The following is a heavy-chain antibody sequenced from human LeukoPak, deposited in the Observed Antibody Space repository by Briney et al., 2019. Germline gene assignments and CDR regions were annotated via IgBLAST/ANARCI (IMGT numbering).Heavy chain of an antibody. V-gene: IGHV3-48*01. CDR3: AKAMGIAVAGTYFDY. J-gene: IGHJ4*02. CDR1: GFTFSNYA. CDR2: ISSSSTSI. Sequence: GGSLRLSCAASGFTFSNYAMSWVRQAPGKGLEWVSYISSSSTSIYYADSVKGRFTISRDNAKNSLYLQMNSLRAEDTAVYYCAKAMGIAVAGTYFDYWGQGTLVTISS. D-gene: IGHD6-19*01.